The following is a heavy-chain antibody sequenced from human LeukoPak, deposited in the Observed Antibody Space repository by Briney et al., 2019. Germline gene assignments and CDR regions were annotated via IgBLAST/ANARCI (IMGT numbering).Heavy chain of an antibody. CDR3: ARDPYSGSYGDYYYYYMDV. CDR2: ITTSSTYI. D-gene: IGHD1-26*01. J-gene: IGHJ6*03. CDR1: GFSFSTYN. V-gene: IGHV3-21*01. Sequence: GGSLRLSCAASGFSFSTYNMNWVRQAPGKGLEWVSSITTSSTYIYYADSVKGRFTIFRDNAKNSLYLQMNSLRAEDTAVYYCARDPYSGSYGDYYYYYMDVWGKGTTVTISS.